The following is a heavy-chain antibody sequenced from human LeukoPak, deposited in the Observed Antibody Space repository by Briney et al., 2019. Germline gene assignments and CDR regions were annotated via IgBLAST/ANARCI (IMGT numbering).Heavy chain of an antibody. Sequence: GASVKVSCKASGYTFTSYYIHWVRQAPGQGLEWMGTVDPSGGRTTYAREFQGRVTLTRDTSTSTVYMELSSLRSEDTAIYYCARVIWYCNSVRCPEYYFAFWGQGTLVTVSS. CDR2: VDPSGGRT. D-gene: IGHD2/OR15-2a*01. V-gene: IGHV1-46*01. CDR1: GYTFTSYY. J-gene: IGHJ4*02. CDR3: ARVIWYCNSVRCPEYYFAF.